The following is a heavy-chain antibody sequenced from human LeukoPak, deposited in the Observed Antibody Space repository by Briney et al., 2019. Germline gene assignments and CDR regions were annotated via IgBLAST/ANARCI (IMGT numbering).Heavy chain of an antibody. Sequence: SETLSLTCAVYGGSLSSYYWSWIRQPPGKGLEWIGEINHSGSTNYNPSLKSRVTISVDTSKNQFSLKLSSVTAADTAVYYCARAIRFLEWFRLDYWGQGTLVTVSS. J-gene: IGHJ4*02. CDR3: ARAIRFLEWFRLDY. CDR2: INHSGST. V-gene: IGHV4-34*01. D-gene: IGHD3-3*01. CDR1: GGSLSSYY.